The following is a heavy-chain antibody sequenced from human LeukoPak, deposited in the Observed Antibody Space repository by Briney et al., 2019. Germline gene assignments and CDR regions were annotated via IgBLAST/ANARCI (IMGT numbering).Heavy chain of an antibody. CDR1: GGSISSHY. D-gene: IGHD3-22*01. CDR3: ARLLNNDNSGDPDTFDM. V-gene: IGHV4-59*11. Sequence: SSETLSLTCTVSGGSISSHYWSWLRQPPERGLEWIGFIYYSGTTRCNPSLRGRVTMSVDTSKNHFSLKLTSVSAADTAVYYCARLLNNDNSGDPDTFDMWGQGTMVTVSS. J-gene: IGHJ3*02. CDR2: IYYSGTT.